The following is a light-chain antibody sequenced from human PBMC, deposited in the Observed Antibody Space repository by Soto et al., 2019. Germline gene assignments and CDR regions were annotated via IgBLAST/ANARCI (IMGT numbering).Light chain of an antibody. CDR3: RQYRSSPWT. CDR1: QSVSSSL. J-gene: IGKJ1*01. Sequence: EIVLTQSPGTLSLSPGERATLSCRASQSVSSSLLAWYQQKPGQAPRLLIYDASSRATGIPDRFSGSGSGTDFTLTISRLEPEDFAVYYCRQYRSSPWTFGXGTNVDIK. V-gene: IGKV3-20*01. CDR2: DAS.